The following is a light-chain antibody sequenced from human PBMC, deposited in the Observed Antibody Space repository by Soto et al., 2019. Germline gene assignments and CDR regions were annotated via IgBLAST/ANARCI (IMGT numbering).Light chain of an antibody. CDR3: SSYATGSNSPYA. CDR2: EVS. J-gene: IGLJ1*01. CDR1: SSDVGGYNY. V-gene: IGLV2-14*01. Sequence: QSALTQPASVSGSPGQSITISCTGTSSDVGGYNYVSWYQHHPGKAPKLMIYEVSNRPSGVSNRFSGSKSGNTASLTISGLQAEDEADYYCSSYATGSNSPYAFGTGTKVTVL.